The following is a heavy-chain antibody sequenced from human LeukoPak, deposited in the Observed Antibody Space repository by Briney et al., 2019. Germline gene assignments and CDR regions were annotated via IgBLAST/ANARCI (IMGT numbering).Heavy chain of an antibody. CDR2: IYYSGST. CDR1: GGSISSGGYY. V-gene: IGHV4-31*03. CDR3: ARETMVRGVIKGTVPDYFDY. Sequence: NPSQALSLTCTVSGGSISSGGYYWSWIRQHPGKGLEWIGYIYYSGSTYYNPSLKSRVTRSVDASKNQFSLKLSSVTAADTAVYYCARETMVRGVIKGTVPDYFDYWGQGTLVTVSS. D-gene: IGHD3-10*01. J-gene: IGHJ4*02.